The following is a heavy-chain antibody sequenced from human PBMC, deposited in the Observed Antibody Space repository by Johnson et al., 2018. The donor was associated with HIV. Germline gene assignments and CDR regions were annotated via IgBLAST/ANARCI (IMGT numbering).Heavy chain of an antibody. Sequence: VQLVESGGGLIQPGGSLRLSCAASVFTVSSNYMSWVRQAPGKGLEWVSVIYSGGSTYYADSVKGRFTISRDNSKNTLYLQMNSLRAVDTAEYYCARVRVAVLLQCSPGAFDIWGQGTMVTVSS. CDR3: ARVRVAVLLQCSPGAFDI. V-gene: IGHV3-53*01. CDR1: VFTVSSNY. D-gene: IGHD4-11*01. CDR2: IYSGGST. J-gene: IGHJ3*02.